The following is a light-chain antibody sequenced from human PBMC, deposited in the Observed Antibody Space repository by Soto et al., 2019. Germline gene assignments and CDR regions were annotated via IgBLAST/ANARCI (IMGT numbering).Light chain of an antibody. CDR3: QQYGTSPSA. CDR1: QTVTSNY. J-gene: IGKJ5*01. Sequence: DTLLAHTTAKLPLFAGERRTLSSRASQTVTSNYVVWYQQKPGQPPRLLIYGASIRATGIPDRFSVSGSGTGLTHACSVLMPADSALYYWQQYGTSPSAIGQGTRLEIK. V-gene: IGKV3-20*01. CDR2: GAS.